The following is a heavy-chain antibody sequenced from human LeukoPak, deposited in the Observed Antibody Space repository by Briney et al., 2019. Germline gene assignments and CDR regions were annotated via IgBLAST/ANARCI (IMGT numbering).Heavy chain of an antibody. V-gene: IGHV3-66*01. Sequence: GGSLRLSCAASGFTVSSNYMSWVRQAPGKGLEWVSVIYSGGSTYYADSVKGRFTISRDNSKNTLYLQMNSLRAEDTAVYYCARDYYESSGYYFDNWGQGTLVTVTS. J-gene: IGHJ4*02. CDR1: GFTVSSNY. CDR3: ARDYYESSGYYFDN. D-gene: IGHD3-22*01. CDR2: IYSGGST.